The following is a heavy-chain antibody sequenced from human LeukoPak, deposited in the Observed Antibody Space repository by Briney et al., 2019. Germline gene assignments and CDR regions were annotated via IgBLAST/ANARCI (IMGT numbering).Heavy chain of an antibody. CDR3: ARADAISSSWLPTYDYYYGMDV. J-gene: IGHJ6*02. D-gene: IGHD6-13*01. Sequence: GGSLRLSCAASGFTFSSYGMHWVRQAPGKGLEWVAVISYDGSNKYYADSVKGRFTISRDNSKNTLYLQMNSLRAEGTAVYYCARADAISSSWLPTYDYYYGMDVWGQGTTVTVSS. CDR1: GFTFSSYG. V-gene: IGHV3-30*03. CDR2: ISYDGSNK.